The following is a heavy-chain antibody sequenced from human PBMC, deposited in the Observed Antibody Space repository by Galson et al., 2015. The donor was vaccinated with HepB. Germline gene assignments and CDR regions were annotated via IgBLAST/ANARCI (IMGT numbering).Heavy chain of an antibody. CDR1: GFTFSSYG. J-gene: IGHJ4*02. V-gene: IGHV3-30*18. Sequence: SLRLSCAASGFTFSSYGMHWVRQAPGKGLEWVAVISYDGSNKYYADSVKGRFTISRDNSKNTLYLQMNSLRAEDTAVYYCAKDHPYDSSYYFDYWGQGTLVTVSS. CDR2: ISYDGSNK. D-gene: IGHD3-22*01. CDR3: AKDHPYDSSYYFDY.